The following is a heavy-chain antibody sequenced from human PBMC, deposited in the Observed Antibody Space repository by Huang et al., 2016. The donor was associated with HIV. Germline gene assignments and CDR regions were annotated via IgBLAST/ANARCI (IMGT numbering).Heavy chain of an antibody. Sequence: QLQLQESGPGLVKPSETLSLTCSVSGGSISSSSYYWGWIRQPPGKGLEWMGSIYSGGRTFYTPSLKGRSSISVYTSKNQFSLRLSSVTAADTSVYYCARHMDCSSSSCVAGGHERGPFDMWGQGKMVTVSS. J-gene: IGHJ3*02. CDR1: GGSISSSSYY. V-gene: IGHV4-39*01. D-gene: IGHD2-2*01. CDR3: ARHMDCSSSSCVAGGHERGPFDM. CDR2: IYSGGRT.